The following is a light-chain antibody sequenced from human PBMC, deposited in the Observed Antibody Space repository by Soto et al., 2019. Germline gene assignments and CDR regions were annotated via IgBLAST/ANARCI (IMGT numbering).Light chain of an antibody. V-gene: IGLV2-14*01. J-gene: IGLJ1*01. CDR3: SSFTSSTTYA. CDR2: DVS. Sequence: QSVLTQPASVSGSPGQAITIPCTGTSSDVGGYNYVSWYQQHPGKAPKLMIYDVSNRPSGVSNRFSGSKSGNTASLTISGLQAEDEADYYCSSFTSSTTYAFGTGTKVTVL. CDR1: SSDVGGYNY.